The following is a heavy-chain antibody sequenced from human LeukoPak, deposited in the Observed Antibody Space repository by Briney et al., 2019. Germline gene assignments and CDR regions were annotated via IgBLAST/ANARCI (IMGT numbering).Heavy chain of an antibody. J-gene: IGHJ6*03. Sequence: ASVKVSCTASGYTFTSYAMNWVRQAPGQGLEWMGWINTNTGNPTYAQGFTGRFVFSLDTSVSTAYLQISSLKAEDTAVYYCARDHSSSWYYYMDVWGKGTTVTVSS. V-gene: IGHV7-4-1*02. CDR3: ARDHSSSWYYYMDV. CDR2: INTNTGNP. D-gene: IGHD6-13*01. CDR1: GYTFTSYA.